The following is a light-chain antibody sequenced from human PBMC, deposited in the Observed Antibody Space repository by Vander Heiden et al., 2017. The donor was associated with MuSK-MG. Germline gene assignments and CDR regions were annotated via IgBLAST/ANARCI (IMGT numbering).Light chain of an antibody. CDR3: NAWDSRTGVV. J-gene: IGLJ2*01. CDR2: QDR. CDR1: KLGDKY. V-gene: IGLV3-1*01. Sequence: SYELTQPPSVSVSPGQTASITCSGDKLGDKYACWYQQKPGQSPVVVIYQDRKRHSGIPERFSGSNSGTTATMTTMGTQAVDEAAYYCNAWDSRTGVVFGGGTKLTVL.